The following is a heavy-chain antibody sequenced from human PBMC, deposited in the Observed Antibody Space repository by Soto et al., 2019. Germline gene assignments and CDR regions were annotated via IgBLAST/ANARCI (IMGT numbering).Heavy chain of an antibody. CDR1: GYTFTSYA. CDR2: INAGNGNT. D-gene: IGHD3-22*01. V-gene: IGHV1-3*01. CDR3: ARSFNRKGVSSGYYPDFDY. J-gene: IGHJ4*02. Sequence: ASVKVSCKASGYTFTSYAMHWVRQAPGQRLEWMGWINAGNGNTKYSQKFQGRVTITRDTSASTAYMELSSLRSDDTAVYYCARSFNRKGVSSGYYPDFDYWGQGTLVTVSS.